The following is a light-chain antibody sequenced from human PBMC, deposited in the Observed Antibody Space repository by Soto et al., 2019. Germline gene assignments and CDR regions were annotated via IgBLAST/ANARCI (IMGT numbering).Light chain of an antibody. Sequence: DIQMTQSPSTLSASVGDRVTITCRASQSLNSLLAWYQQKPGRAPKLLIYDASTLESGVPSRFSGSGSGTDFTLTVSRLEPEDFAVYYCQQYHWAPDTFGQGTRLEIK. CDR3: QQYHWAPDT. CDR1: QSLNSL. CDR2: DAS. J-gene: IGKJ5*01. V-gene: IGKV1-5*01.